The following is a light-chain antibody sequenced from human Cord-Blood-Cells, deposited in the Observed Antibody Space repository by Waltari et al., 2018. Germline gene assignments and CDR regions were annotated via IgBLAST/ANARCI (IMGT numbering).Light chain of an antibody. V-gene: IGKV3-15*01. J-gene: IGKJ4*01. CDR1: QSVSTN. CDR3: QQYNNWAPLT. Sequence: IMMTQSPATLSVSPGERATLSCRATQSVSTNLPWYQQKPAEAPRLLIYAASPRATGIPARSSGSVSGTEFTLTIRSLQSEDLAVYYCQQYNNWAPLTFGGGTKVEIK. CDR2: AAS.